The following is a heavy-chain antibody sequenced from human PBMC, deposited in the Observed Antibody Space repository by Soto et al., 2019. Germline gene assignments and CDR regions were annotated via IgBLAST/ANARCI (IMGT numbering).Heavy chain of an antibody. Sequence: PSETLSLTCTVSGGSISSGDYYWSWIRQPPGKGLEWIGYIYYSGSTYYNPSLKSRVTISVDTSKNQFSLRLSSVTAADTAVYYCALRVEDSGYDLDYWGQGTLVTVSS. CDR1: GGSISSGDYY. D-gene: IGHD5-12*01. V-gene: IGHV4-30-4*01. CDR3: ALRVEDSGYDLDY. J-gene: IGHJ4*02. CDR2: IYYSGST.